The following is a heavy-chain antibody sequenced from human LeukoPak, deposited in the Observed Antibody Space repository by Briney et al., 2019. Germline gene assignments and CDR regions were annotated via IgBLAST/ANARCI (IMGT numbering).Heavy chain of an antibody. CDR1: GFTFSSYS. D-gene: IGHD1-26*01. CDR2: ISSSSSYI. V-gene: IGHV3-21*01. Sequence: GGSLRLSCAASGFTFSSYSMTWARQAPGKGLEWVSSISSSSSYIYYADSVKGRFTISRDNAKNSLYLQMNSLRAEDTAVYYCARDREVGATTLWYYYYGMDVWGQGTTVTVSS. CDR3: ARDREVGATTLWYYYYGMDV. J-gene: IGHJ6*02.